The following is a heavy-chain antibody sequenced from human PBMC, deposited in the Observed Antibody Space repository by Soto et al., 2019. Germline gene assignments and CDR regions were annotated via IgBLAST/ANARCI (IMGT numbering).Heavy chain of an antibody. Sequence: SETLSLTCAVFGYPISSGYYWGCIRQSPGKGLEWIGSLYHSGSTYYNPSLKSRVTISVDSSKNQFSLRLTSVTAADTAVYYCARDWGDGYNYLDYWGQGTLVTVSS. CDR3: ARDWGDGYNYLDY. V-gene: IGHV4-38-2*02. D-gene: IGHD5-12*01. J-gene: IGHJ4*02. CDR2: LYHSGST. CDR1: GYPISSGYY.